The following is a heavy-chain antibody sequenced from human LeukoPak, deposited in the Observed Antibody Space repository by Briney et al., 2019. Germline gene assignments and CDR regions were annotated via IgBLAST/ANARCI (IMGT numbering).Heavy chain of an antibody. D-gene: IGHD3-10*01. Sequence: GGALRLSCAASGFTFSSYSMNWVRQAPGKGLEWVSSISSSSSYIYYADPVNGRVTISEDNAKNSLYLQMNSLRAEDTAVYYCARARGEDWGQGTLVTVSS. CDR1: GFTFSSYS. CDR3: ARARGED. CDR2: ISSSSSYI. V-gene: IGHV3-21*01. J-gene: IGHJ4*02.